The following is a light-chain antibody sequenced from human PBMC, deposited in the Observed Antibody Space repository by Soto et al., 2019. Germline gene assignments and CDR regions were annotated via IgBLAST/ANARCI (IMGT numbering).Light chain of an antibody. CDR2: GAS. Sequence: EIVLTQSPGTLSLSPGERATLSCRASQSVTSTYLAWYQQKPGQAPRLPIYGASRRAHGIPDRFSGSGSGTGFTLPIRGLEPEDFALYYCQQYGFSPTWTFGQGTKVEIK. V-gene: IGKV3-20*01. CDR3: QQYGFSPTWT. J-gene: IGKJ1*01. CDR1: QSVTSTY.